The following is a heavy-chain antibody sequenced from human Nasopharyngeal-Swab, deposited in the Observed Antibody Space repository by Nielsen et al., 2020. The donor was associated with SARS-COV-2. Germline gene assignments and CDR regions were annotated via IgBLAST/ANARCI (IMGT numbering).Heavy chain of an antibody. V-gene: IGHV2-70*01. CDR2: LDWDDDK. D-gene: IGHD6-19*01. J-gene: IGHJ4*02. Sequence: SGPTLAKPTQTLTLTCSFSGFSLSTSGMCVSWIRQPPGKALEWLPLLDWDDDKYYSTSLKTRLTISKDTSKNQEVLTMTNMDPVDTTTYYCARISSGRNYYFDYWGQGTLVTVSS. CDR3: ARISSGRNYYFDY. CDR1: GFSLSTSGMC.